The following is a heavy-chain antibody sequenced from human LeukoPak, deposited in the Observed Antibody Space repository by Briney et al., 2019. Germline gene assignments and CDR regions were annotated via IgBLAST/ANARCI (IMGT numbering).Heavy chain of an antibody. V-gene: IGHV1-69*13. CDR1: GGTFSSYA. J-gene: IGHJ6*03. D-gene: IGHD3-10*01. CDR2: IIPIFGTA. Sequence: ASVKVSCKASGGTFSSYAISWVRQAPGQGLEWMGGIIPIFGTANYAQKFQGRVTITADESTSTAYMELSSLRSEDTAVYYCASNLPQTTMVRGVIHYYYYMDVWGKGTTVTISS. CDR3: ASNLPQTTMVRGVIHYYYYMDV.